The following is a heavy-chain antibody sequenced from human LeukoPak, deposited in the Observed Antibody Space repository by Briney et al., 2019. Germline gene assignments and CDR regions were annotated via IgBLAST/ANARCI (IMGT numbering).Heavy chain of an antibody. CDR3: AKSPIDCSTTSCYAYYYYMDV. V-gene: IGHV3-48*03. D-gene: IGHD2-2*01. J-gene: IGHJ6*03. CDR1: GFTFSSYE. Sequence: HPGGSLRLSCAASGFTFSSYEMNWVRQAPEKGLEWVSYISSSGSTIYYADSVKGRFTISRDNSKNTLYLQMNSLRAEDTAAYYCAKSPIDCSTTSCYAYYYYMDVWGKGTTVTVSS. CDR2: ISSSGSTI.